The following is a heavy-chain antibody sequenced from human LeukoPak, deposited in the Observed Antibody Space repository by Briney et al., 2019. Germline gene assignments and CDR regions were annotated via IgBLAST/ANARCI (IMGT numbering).Heavy chain of an antibody. D-gene: IGHD3-9*01. Sequence: GGSLRLSCAASGFTFSSYGMHWVRQAPGKGLEWVAVISYDGSNKYYADSVKGRFTISRDNSKNTLYPQMNSLGAEDTAVYYCAKDRRDDILAGFYYYYGMDVWGQGTTVTVSS. J-gene: IGHJ6*02. CDR2: ISYDGSNK. CDR1: GFTFSSYG. V-gene: IGHV3-30*18. CDR3: AKDRRDDILAGFYYYYGMDV.